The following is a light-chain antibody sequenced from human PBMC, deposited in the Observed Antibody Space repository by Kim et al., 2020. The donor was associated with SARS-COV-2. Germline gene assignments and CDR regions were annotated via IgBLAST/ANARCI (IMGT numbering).Light chain of an antibody. CDR1: QDISNY. CDR2: AAS. CDR3: QKYNSAPRT. Sequence: DIQMTQSPSSLSASVGDRVTITCRASQDISNYLAWYQQKPGKVPKLLIYAASTLQLGVPSRFSGSASGTDFTLTISSLQPEDVATYYCQKYNSAPRTFGQGTKVEIK. V-gene: IGKV1-27*01. J-gene: IGKJ1*01.